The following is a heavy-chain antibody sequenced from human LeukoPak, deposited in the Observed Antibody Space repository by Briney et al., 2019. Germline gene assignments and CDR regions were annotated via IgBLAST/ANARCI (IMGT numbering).Heavy chain of an antibody. D-gene: IGHD3-22*01. CDR1: GYTFTSYG. Sequence: ASVKVSFKASGYTFTSYGISWVRQAPGQGLEWMGWISAYNGNTNYAQKLQGRVTMTTDTSTSTAYMELRSLRSDDTAVYYCARDYYDSNGGYFDYWGQGTLVTVSS. J-gene: IGHJ4*02. CDR3: ARDYYDSNGGYFDY. V-gene: IGHV1-18*04. CDR2: ISAYNGNT.